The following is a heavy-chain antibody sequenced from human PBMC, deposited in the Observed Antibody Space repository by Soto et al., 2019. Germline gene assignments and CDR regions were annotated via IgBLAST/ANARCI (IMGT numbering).Heavy chain of an antibody. D-gene: IGHD3-10*01. Sequence: QVQLVESGGGVVQPGRSLRLSCAASGFTFSSYGMHWVRQAPGKGLEWVAVISYDGSNKYYADSVKGRFTISRDNSKNTLYLQMNSLRAEDTAVYYCAKRGHYYCSRSYNWFDPWGQGTLVTVSS. CDR1: GFTFSSYG. V-gene: IGHV3-30*18. J-gene: IGHJ5*02. CDR2: ISYDGSNK. CDR3: AKRGHYYCSRSYNWFDP.